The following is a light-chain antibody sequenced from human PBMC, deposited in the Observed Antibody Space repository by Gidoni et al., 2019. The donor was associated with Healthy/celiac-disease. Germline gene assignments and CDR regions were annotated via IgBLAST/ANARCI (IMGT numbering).Light chain of an antibody. CDR1: KLGDKY. CDR3: QAWDSSNVVV. CDR2: QDS. J-gene: IGLJ2*01. Sequence: SYELTQPPSVYVSPGLTASITCSGDKLGDKYACWYQQKPGQSPVLVIYQDSKRPSGIPERFSGSNSGNTATLPISGTQAMDEADYYCQAWDSSNVVVFGGGTKLTVL. V-gene: IGLV3-1*01.